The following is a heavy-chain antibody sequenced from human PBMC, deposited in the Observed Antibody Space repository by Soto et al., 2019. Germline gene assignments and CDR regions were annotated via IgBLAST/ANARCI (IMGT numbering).Heavy chain of an antibody. Sequence: ASVKVSCKASGYTFTSYGISWVRQAPGQGLEWMGWISAYNGNTNYAQKLQGRVTMTTDTSTGTAYMELRSLRSDGTAVYYCAREVVRVAGTRWFDPWGQGTLVTVSS. CDR3: AREVVRVAGTRWFDP. V-gene: IGHV1-18*01. D-gene: IGHD6-19*01. J-gene: IGHJ5*02. CDR2: ISAYNGNT. CDR1: GYTFTSYG.